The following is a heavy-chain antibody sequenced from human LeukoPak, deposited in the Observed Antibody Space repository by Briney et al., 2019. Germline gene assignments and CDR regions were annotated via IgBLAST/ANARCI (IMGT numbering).Heavy chain of an antibody. D-gene: IGHD3-3*01. CDR1: GFSFNSHS. CDR2: ISTTNTI. CDR3: ARVGYYDFWSGLIPHTYYMDV. J-gene: IGHJ6*03. V-gene: IGHV3-48*01. Sequence: PGGSLRLSCAASGFSFNSHSMSWVRQAPGKGLKWLSYISTTNTIYYADSVKGRFTVSRDNAKNSLFLQMNSLRAEDTAIYYCARVGYYDFWSGLIPHTYYMDVXGKGTTVTVSS.